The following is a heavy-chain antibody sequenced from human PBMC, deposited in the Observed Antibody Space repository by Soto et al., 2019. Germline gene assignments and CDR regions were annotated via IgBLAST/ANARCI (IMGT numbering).Heavy chain of an antibody. V-gene: IGHV1-69*08. CDR3: AREMAYYYDSSGYFYGSFDY. D-gene: IGHD3-22*01. J-gene: IGHJ4*01. CDR2: IIPILGIA. Sequence: VQLVQSGAEVKKPGSSVKVSCKASGGTFSSYTISWVRQAPGQGLEWMGRIIPILGIANYAQKFQGRVTITADKSTSTAYMELSSLRSEDTAVYYCAREMAYYYDSSGYFYGSFDYWGHGTLVTVSS. CDR1: GGTFSSYT.